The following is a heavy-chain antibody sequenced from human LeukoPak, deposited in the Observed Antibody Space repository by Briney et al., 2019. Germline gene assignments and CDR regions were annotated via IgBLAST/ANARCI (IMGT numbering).Heavy chain of an antibody. Sequence: GASVTVSCKASVYMFTVYYMHWVRQAPGQGLEWMGWINPNSGGTNYAQKFQGRVTMTRDTSISTAYMDLNRLRSDDTAVYYCARVVAVTGNPVYYMDVWGKGTTVTVSS. CDR1: VYMFTVYY. D-gene: IGHD6-19*01. V-gene: IGHV1-2*02. CDR2: INPNSGGT. CDR3: ARVVAVTGNPVYYMDV. J-gene: IGHJ6*03.